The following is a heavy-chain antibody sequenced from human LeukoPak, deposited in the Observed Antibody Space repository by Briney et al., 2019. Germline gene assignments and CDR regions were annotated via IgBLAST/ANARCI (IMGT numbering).Heavy chain of an antibody. Sequence: PGGSLRLSCAASGFTFSSYSMSWVRQAPGKGLEWVSSIRSDRSYIYNADSVKGRFTISRDNDKNSLYLQMNSLRAEDTAVYYCARVQCGPGTTPVDYWGQGTLVTVSS. CDR2: IRSDRSYI. J-gene: IGHJ4*02. D-gene: IGHD4-17*01. CDR3: ARVQCGPGTTPVDY. V-gene: IGHV3-21*06. CDR1: GFTFSSYS.